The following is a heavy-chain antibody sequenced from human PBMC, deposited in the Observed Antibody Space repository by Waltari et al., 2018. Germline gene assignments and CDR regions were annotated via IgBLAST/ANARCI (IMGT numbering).Heavy chain of an antibody. Sequence: QLQESGPGLVKPSETVSLTCSVSGAAIMRNNYHWGWYRQSPGKGLEWIGSIYNSGTTYYNPSLKGRVFISVDASRNEFSLRLTTVTAADTAVYYCARASTAIFGVVITGYNIWGQGTMVTVSS. CDR3: ARASTAIFGVVITGYNI. CDR2: IYNSGTT. V-gene: IGHV4-39*07. J-gene: IGHJ3*02. D-gene: IGHD3-3*01. CDR1: GAAIMRNNYH.